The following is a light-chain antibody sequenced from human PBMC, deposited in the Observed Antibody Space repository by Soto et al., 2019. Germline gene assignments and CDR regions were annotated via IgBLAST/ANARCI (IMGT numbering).Light chain of an antibody. CDR1: QSLSGNY. V-gene: IGKV3-20*01. CDR2: GVS. CDR3: HPYGSSPYT. J-gene: IGKJ2*01. Sequence: EIVLTQSPGTLSLSPGERATLSCRASQSLSGNYLAWYQQKPGQAPRLLIFGVSSRATGIPDRFSGSGSGTDFTLTIIRLEPEDFAVYYCHPYGSSPYTFGLGTKLEIK.